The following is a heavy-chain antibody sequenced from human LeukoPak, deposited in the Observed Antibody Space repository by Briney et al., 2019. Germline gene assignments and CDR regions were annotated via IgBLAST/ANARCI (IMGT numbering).Heavy chain of an antibody. CDR2: INPSGGST. J-gene: IGHJ6*03. Sequence: ASVKVSCKASGYTFTSYYMHWVRQAPGQGLEWMGIINPSGGSTSYAQKFQGRVTITADKSTSTAYMELSSLRSEDTAVYYCARVDGDYPYYYYYYYMDVWGKGTTVTVSS. D-gene: IGHD4-17*01. V-gene: IGHV1-46*01. CDR3: ARVDGDYPYYYYYYYMDV. CDR1: GYTFTSYY.